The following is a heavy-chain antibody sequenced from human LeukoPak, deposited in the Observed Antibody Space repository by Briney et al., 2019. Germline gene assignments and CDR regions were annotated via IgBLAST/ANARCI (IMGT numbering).Heavy chain of an antibody. Sequence: GGSLRLSCVASEFMFSTYWMSWVRQAPGKRLEWVATINQDGREKYYVDSVKGRFTISRDNAKNSLYLQMSSLGVEDTAVYYCVKPYYYSSGSLKWGQGTLVTVSS. CDR1: EFMFSTYW. CDR2: INQDGREK. D-gene: IGHD3-10*01. CDR3: VKPYYYSSGSLK. V-gene: IGHV3-7*01. J-gene: IGHJ4*02.